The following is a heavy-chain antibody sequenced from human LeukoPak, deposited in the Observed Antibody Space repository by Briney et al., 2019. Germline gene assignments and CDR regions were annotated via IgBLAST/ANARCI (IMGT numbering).Heavy chain of an antibody. D-gene: IGHD6-6*01. Sequence: GGTLRLSCAASGFTFSSYGMSWVRQAPGKGLEWVSAISGSGGSTYYADSVKGRFTISRDNSKNTLYLRMNSLRAEDTALYYCARGDSSSSPDKWLDYWGQGTLVTVSS. V-gene: IGHV3-23*01. CDR1: GFTFSSYG. CDR3: ARGDSSSSPDKWLDY. J-gene: IGHJ4*02. CDR2: ISGSGGST.